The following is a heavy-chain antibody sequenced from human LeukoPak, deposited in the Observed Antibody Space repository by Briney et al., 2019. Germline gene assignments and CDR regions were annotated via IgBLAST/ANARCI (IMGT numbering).Heavy chain of an antibody. CDR2: ISYDGSNK. J-gene: IGHJ3*02. CDR1: GFTFSSYA. CDR3: ARVGVSDLIYDAFDI. V-gene: IGHV3-30-3*01. Sequence: GGSLRLSCAASGFTFSSYAMHWVRQAPGKGLEWVAVISYDGSNKYYADSVKGRFTISRDNSKNTLYLQMNSLRAEDTAVYYCARVGVSDLIYDAFDIWGQGTMVTVSS. D-gene: IGHD2-21*02.